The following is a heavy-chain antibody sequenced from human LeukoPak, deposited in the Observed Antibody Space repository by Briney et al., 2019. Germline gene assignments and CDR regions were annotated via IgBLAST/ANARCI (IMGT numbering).Heavy chain of an antibody. J-gene: IGHJ4*02. V-gene: IGHV4-61*02. D-gene: IGHD3-22*01. CDR2: SYSSGST. CDR3: ARGSRYSSGYDYIDQ. Sequence: PSETLSLTCTVSGGSISSGSDYCSWIRQPAGKGLEWIGRSYSSGSTNYNPPLKSRVSISVDTSKNQFSLRLSSVTAADTAVYYCARGSRYSSGYDYIDQWGQGTLVTVSS. CDR1: GGSISSGSDY.